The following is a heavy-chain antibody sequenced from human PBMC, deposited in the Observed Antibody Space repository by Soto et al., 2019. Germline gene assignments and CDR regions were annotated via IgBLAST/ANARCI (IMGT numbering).Heavy chain of an antibody. D-gene: IGHD6-13*01. V-gene: IGHV5-51*03. Sequence: EVYLAQSGAEVKKPGESLKISCKGSGYNFNRYWIGWVRQMPGKGLEWMEVIYPGDSATRYSPSLQGQVTISADKDSSAHYLQWSSLQASDTAAYYCERSLVNGTYEAFDIWGQGTMVTVSS. CDR3: ERSLVNGTYEAFDI. CDR2: IYPGDSAT. CDR1: GYNFNRYW. J-gene: IGHJ3*02.